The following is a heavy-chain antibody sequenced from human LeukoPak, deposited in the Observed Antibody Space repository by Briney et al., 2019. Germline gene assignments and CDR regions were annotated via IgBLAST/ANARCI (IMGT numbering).Heavy chain of an antibody. CDR2: IYYSGST. CDR3: ASGVMRDAFDI. D-gene: IGHD2-21*01. V-gene: IGHV4-39*07. CDR1: GGSISSSSYY. J-gene: IGHJ3*02. Sequence: SETLSLTCTVSGGSISSSSYYWGWIRQPPGKGLEWIGSIYYSGSTYYNPSLKSRVTISVDTSKNQFSLKLSSVTAADTAVYYCASGVMRDAFDIWGQGTMVTVSS.